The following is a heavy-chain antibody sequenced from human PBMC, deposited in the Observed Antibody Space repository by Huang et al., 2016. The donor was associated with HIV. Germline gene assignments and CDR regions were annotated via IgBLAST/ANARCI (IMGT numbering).Heavy chain of an antibody. V-gene: IGHV3-21*01. D-gene: IGHD1-26*01. Sequence: EVQLVESGGGLVKPGGSLRLSCAASGFIFSSYSMNWVRQAPGKGLEWVSSIKSSSSYIYYADSVKGRFTISRDNTKNSLYLQMNSLRADDTAVYYCARVSRWEFNFDAFDVWGQGTMVTVSS. J-gene: IGHJ3*01. CDR3: ARVSRWEFNFDAFDV. CDR1: GFIFSSYS. CDR2: IKSSSSYI.